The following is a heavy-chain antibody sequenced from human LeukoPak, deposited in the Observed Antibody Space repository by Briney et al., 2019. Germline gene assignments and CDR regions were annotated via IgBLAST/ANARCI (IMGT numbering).Heavy chain of an antibody. J-gene: IGHJ6*03. V-gene: IGHV1-18*01. CDR3: ARVWSTTGNYMDV. Sequence: ASVKVSYKASGYTFTSYDISWVRQAPGQGLEWMGWISAYNGNTNYAQKLQGRVTMTTDTSTSTAYMELRSLRSDDTAVYYCARVWSTTGNYMDVWGKGTTVTVSS. CDR1: GYTFTSYD. CDR2: ISAYNGNT. D-gene: IGHD4-11*01.